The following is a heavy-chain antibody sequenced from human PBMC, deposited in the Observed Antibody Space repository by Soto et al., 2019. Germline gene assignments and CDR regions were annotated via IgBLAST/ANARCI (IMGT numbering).Heavy chain of an antibody. CDR2: IIPIFGTA. V-gene: IGHV1-69*13. J-gene: IGHJ6*02. D-gene: IGHD5-18*01. CDR3: AREGWIQLWPGGGYYYYGMDV. CDR1: GGTFSSYA. Sequence: SVKVSCKASGGTFSSYAISWVRQAPGQGLEWMGGIIPIFGTANYAQKFQGRVTITADESTSTAYMELSSLRSEDTAVYYCAREGWIQLWPGGGYYYYGMDVWGQGTTVTVSS.